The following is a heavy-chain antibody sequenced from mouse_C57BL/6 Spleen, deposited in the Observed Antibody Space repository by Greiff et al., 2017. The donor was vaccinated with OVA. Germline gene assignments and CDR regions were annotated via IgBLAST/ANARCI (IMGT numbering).Heavy chain of an antibody. Sequence: QVHVKQSGPGLVQPSQSLSITCTVSGFSLTSYGVHWVRQSPGKGLEWLGVLWSGGSTDYNAAFISRLSISKDNSKSQVFFKMNSLQADDTAIYYCARKNYDYGGIDYWGQGTTLTVSS. V-gene: IGHV2-2*01. CDR2: LWSGGST. D-gene: IGHD2-4*01. J-gene: IGHJ2*01. CDR1: GFSLTSYG. CDR3: ARKNYDYGGIDY.